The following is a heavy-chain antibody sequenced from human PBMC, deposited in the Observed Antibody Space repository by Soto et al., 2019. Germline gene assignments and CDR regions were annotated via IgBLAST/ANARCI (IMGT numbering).Heavy chain of an antibody. D-gene: IGHD2-15*01. Sequence: PGVSLRLSCAASGVTCSGSSVHGVRKASGKGLEWVGRIRNKANSYATAYAASVRGRFTISRDDSKNTAFLQMNSLNTEDTAVYYCVSHAPEDMIRTWGQGTLVTVSS. CDR3: VSHAPEDMIRT. CDR2: IRNKANSYAT. J-gene: IGHJ4*02. CDR1: GVTCSGSS. V-gene: IGHV3-73*01.